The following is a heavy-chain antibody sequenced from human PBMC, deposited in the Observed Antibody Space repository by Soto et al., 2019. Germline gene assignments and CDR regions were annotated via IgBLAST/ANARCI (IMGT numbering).Heavy chain of an antibody. D-gene: IGHD4-17*01. Sequence: EVQLVQSGAEVKKPGESLKISCKGSGYSFTSYWIGWVRQMPGKGLEWMGIIYPGDSDTRYSPSFQGQVTISADKSISTAYLQWSSLKASDTAMYYCARRVMTTVTTDNWFDPWGQGTLVTVSS. J-gene: IGHJ5*02. CDR1: GYSFTSYW. CDR2: IYPGDSDT. CDR3: ARRVMTTVTTDNWFDP. V-gene: IGHV5-51*03.